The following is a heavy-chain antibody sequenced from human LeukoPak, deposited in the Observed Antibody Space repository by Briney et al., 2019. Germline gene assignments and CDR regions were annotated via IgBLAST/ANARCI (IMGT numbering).Heavy chain of an antibody. CDR1: GYTFTRYD. J-gene: IGHJ4*02. Sequence: ASVKVSCKASGYTFTRYDINWVRQATGQGLEWKGWMNPNRGNTANAQKFQGRVTITRNTSISTAYMELSSLRSEDTAVYYCARGPLSFVGARHPFDYWGQGTLVTVSS. CDR3: ARGPLSFVGARHPFDY. D-gene: IGHD1-26*01. V-gene: IGHV1-8*03. CDR2: MNPNRGNT.